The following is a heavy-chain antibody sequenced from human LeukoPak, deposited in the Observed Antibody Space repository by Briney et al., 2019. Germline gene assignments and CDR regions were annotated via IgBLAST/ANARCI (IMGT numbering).Heavy chain of an antibody. J-gene: IGHJ3*02. CDR2: ISLDGFDQ. CDR1: GFTFSNYG. D-gene: IGHD3-10*01. Sequence: GRSLRLSCAASGFTFSNYGMHWVRQAPGKGLEWVAVISLDGFDQYYGDSVKGRFTISRDNSKNSLYLQMNSLRAEDTALYYCARDRGYYGSGSYYNDAFDIWGQGTMVTVSS. V-gene: IGHV3-30*03. CDR3: ARDRGYYGSGSYYNDAFDI.